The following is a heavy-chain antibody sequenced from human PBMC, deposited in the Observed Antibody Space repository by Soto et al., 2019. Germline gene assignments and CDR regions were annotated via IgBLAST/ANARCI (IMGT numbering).Heavy chain of an antibody. CDR3: ARVAGPLWFGELLVDY. CDR1: GFTFSSYS. D-gene: IGHD3-10*01. J-gene: IGHJ4*02. Sequence: PGGSLRLSCAASGFTFSSYSMNWVRQAPGKGLEWVSYISSSSSAIYYADSVKGRFTISRDNAKNSLYLQMNSLRAEDTAVYYCARVAGPLWFGELLVDYWGQGTLVTVSS. CDR2: ISSSSSAI. V-gene: IGHV3-48*01.